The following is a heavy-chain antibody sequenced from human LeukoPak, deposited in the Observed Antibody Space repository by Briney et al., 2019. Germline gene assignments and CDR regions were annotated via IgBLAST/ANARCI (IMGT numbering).Heavy chain of an antibody. V-gene: IGHV3-21*01. CDR1: GFTFSTYS. D-gene: IGHD4-17*01. J-gene: IGHJ3*02. CDR2: IGGSSTSI. Sequence: GGSLRLSCAASGFTFSTYSMNWVRQAPGKGLEWVSSIGGSSTSIYYEDSVKGRFTISRDNAQSSLYLQMNSLRAEDAAVYYFARELGGDYGXAFDIWGQGTMVTVSS. CDR3: ARELGGDYGXAFDI.